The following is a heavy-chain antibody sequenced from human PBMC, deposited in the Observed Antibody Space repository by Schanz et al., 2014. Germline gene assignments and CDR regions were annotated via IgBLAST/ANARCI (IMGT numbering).Heavy chain of an antibody. CDR1: GFTFTSYS. V-gene: IGHV3-30*02. D-gene: IGHD3-22*01. Sequence: QVQLVQSGGGVVQPGGSLRLSRAASGFTFTSYSMHWVRQAPGRGLEWVAFIRYDGSSKYYADSVRGRFTISRDDSKNTLYLQMNSLRPEDTAVYYCAKEDRNHNSDYVYWGQGTLVTVSS. CDR3: AKEDRNHNSDYVY. CDR2: IRYDGSSK. J-gene: IGHJ4*02.